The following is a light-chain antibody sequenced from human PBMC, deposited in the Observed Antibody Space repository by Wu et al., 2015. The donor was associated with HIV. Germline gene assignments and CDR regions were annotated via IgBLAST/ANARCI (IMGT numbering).Light chain of an antibody. J-gene: IGKJ1*01. V-gene: IGKV1-39*01. CDR1: RDIDNY. CDR2: AAS. CDR3: QQSYSVPWT. Sequence: DIQMTQSPSSLFASVGDRVTITCRASRDIDNYLNWYQHRPGKAPKLLIYAASSLQSGVPSRFGGSGSGTDFTLTISSLEPEDFATYYCQQSYSVPWTFGQGTKVDIK.